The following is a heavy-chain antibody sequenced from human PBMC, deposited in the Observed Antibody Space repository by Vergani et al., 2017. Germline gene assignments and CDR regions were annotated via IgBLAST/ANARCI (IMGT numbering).Heavy chain of an antibody. CDR3: VRAGPIRGVRPKYYFDY. V-gene: IGHV4-59*01. Sequence: QVQLQESGPGLVKPSETLSLTCTVSGGSISSYYWSWIRQPPGKGLEWIGYIYYSGSTNYNPSLKSRVTISVDTSKNQFSLKLSSVTAAETAVYYCVRAGPIRGVRPKYYFDYWGQGTLVTVSS. CDR1: GGSISSYY. CDR2: IYYSGST. D-gene: IGHD3-10*01. J-gene: IGHJ4*02.